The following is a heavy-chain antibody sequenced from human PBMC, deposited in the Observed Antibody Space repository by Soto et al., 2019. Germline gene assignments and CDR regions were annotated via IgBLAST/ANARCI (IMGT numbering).Heavy chain of an antibody. CDR2: IRSKANNYAT. J-gene: IGHJ6*03. V-gene: IGHV3-73*01. Sequence: EVQLVESGGGLVQPGGSLKLSCAASGFTFSGSAMHWVRQASGKGLEWVGRIRSKANNYATAYAASVKGRFTISRDDSKNTAYLQMNSLKTEDTAVYYCTRQRGEAVAGYFYYYYMDVWGKGTTVTVSS. CDR1: GFTFSGSA. D-gene: IGHD6-19*01. CDR3: TRQRGEAVAGYFYYYYMDV.